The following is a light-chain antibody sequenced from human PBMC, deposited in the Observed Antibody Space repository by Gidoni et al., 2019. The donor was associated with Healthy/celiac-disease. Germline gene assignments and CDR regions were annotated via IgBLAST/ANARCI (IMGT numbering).Light chain of an antibody. CDR1: QSVSSSY. V-gene: IGKV3-20*01. CDR2: GAS. J-gene: IGKJ1*01. CDR3: QQYGSSAWT. Sequence: ENLLSHSPGTLSLSPGERATPSCRASQSVSSSYLAWYQQKPGQAPRLLIYGASSRATGIPDRFSGSGSGTDFTLTISRLEPEDFAVYYCQQYGSSAWTFGQGTKVEIK.